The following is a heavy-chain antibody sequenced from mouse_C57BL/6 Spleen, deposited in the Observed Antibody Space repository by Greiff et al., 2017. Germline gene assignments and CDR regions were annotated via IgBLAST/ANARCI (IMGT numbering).Heavy chain of an antibody. J-gene: IGHJ4*01. CDR3: ARGYYGSSPLYYYAMDY. CDR1: GYTFTSYW. Sequence: VQLQQPGAELVKPGASVKLSCKASGYTFTSYWMHWVKQRPGQGLEWIGMIHPNSGSTNYNEKFKSKATLTVDKSSSTAYMQLSSLTSEDSAVYYCARGYYGSSPLYYYAMDYWGQGTSVTVSS. D-gene: IGHD1-1*01. V-gene: IGHV1-64*01. CDR2: IHPNSGST.